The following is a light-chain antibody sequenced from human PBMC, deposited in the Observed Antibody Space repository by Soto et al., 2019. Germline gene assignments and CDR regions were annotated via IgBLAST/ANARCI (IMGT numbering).Light chain of an antibody. J-gene: IGLJ3*02. CDR2: EVN. CDR3: SSYTRTNTRV. V-gene: IGLV2-14*01. Sequence: QSALTQPASVSGSPGQSITISCTGTSSDVGGYDYVSWYQHHPGKAPKLIIYEVNNRPSGVSNRFSGSKSGNTASLTISGLQAEDEPDYFCSSYTRTNTRVFGGGTKLTVL. CDR1: SSDVGGYDY.